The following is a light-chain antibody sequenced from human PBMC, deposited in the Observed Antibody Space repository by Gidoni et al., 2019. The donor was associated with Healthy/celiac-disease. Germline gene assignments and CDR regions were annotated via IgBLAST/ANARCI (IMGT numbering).Light chain of an antibody. CDR2: VAS. Sequence: EIVLTQSPGTLSLSPGERATLSCRASQSVSRSYLAWYQQKPGQAPRILIYVASSRATGIPDRFSGSGSGTDFTLTISRLEPEDFAVYYCQQYGSSPRGYTFGQGTKLEIK. CDR3: QQYGSSPRGYT. CDR1: QSVSRSY. V-gene: IGKV3-20*01. J-gene: IGKJ2*01.